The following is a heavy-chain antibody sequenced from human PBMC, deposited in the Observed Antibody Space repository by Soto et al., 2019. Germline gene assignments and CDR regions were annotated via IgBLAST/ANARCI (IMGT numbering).Heavy chain of an antibody. CDR2: INPNSGGT. CDR1: GYTFTGYY. V-gene: IGHV1-2*04. D-gene: IGHD1-26*01. J-gene: IGHJ5*02. Sequence: QVQLVQSGAEVEKPGASVKVSCKASGYTFTGYYMHWVRQAPGQGLEWMGWINPNSGGTNYAQKFQGWVTMTRDTSISRFYVELRRLRADDTAVYYCARDIVGSTNWFDPWGQGTLVTVCS. CDR3: ARDIVGSTNWFDP.